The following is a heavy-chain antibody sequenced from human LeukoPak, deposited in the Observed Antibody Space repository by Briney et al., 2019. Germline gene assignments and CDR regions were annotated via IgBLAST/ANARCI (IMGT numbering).Heavy chain of an antibody. J-gene: IGHJ5*02. CDR2: MNPNSGNT. D-gene: IGHD2-2*01. Sequence: ASVKVSCKASGYTFTSYDINWVRQATGQGLEWMGWMNPNSGNTAYAQKFQGRVTMTRNTSISTAYMELSSLRSEDTAVYYCARSSSSWHNWFDPWGQGTLVTVSS. CDR1: GYTFTSYD. CDR3: ARSSSSWHNWFDP. V-gene: IGHV1-8*02.